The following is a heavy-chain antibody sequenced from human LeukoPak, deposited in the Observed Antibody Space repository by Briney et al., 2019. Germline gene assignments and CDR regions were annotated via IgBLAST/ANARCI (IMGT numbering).Heavy chain of an antibody. CDR2: IKRDGCNK. CDR3: ARAANGGYSYGLDFDD. CDR1: GFTFSNYE. D-gene: IGHD5-18*01. J-gene: IGHJ4*01. V-gene: IGHV3-7*04. Sequence: PGGSLRLSCAASGFTFSNYEMNWVRQASGKGLEWVANIKRDGCNKYYADSVKGRFTISGDNAKNSLYLQMNSLRAEDTAVYYCARAANGGYSYGLDFDDWGQGTLVTVSS.